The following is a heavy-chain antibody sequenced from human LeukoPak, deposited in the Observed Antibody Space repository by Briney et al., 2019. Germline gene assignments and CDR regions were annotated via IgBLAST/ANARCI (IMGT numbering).Heavy chain of an antibody. J-gene: IGHJ4*01. V-gene: IGHV4-34*01. D-gene: IGHD3/OR15-3a*01. CDR2: INHSGST. CDR3: ARASGFRTKIIDF. CDR1: GGSFSDYY. Sequence: PSETLSLTCAVYGGSFSDYYWSWIRQPPGKGLEWIGEINHSGSTNYNPSLKSRVTMSVDTSKNQFSLKLSSVTAADTAVYCCARASGFRTKIIDFWGHGTLVTVSS.